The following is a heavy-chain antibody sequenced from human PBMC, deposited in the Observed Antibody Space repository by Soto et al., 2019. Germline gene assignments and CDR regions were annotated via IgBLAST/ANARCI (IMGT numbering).Heavy chain of an antibody. Sequence: EVQLVESGGGLVQPGGSLRLSCGASGFTFRTYWLSWVRQVPGKGLEWVANINQDGSEKNYVDSVKGRFTISRDNAKNSLYLQMGSLRAEDTALYYCARDGSTSWYSYDYHGMDVWGQGTTVTVSS. CDR1: GFTFRTYW. D-gene: IGHD5-18*01. V-gene: IGHV3-7*05. CDR2: INQDGSEK. CDR3: ARDGSTSWYSYDYHGMDV. J-gene: IGHJ6*02.